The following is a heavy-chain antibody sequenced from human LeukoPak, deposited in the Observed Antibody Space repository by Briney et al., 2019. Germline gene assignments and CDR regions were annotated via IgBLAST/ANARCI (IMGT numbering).Heavy chain of an antibody. CDR2: IYHSGST. J-gene: IGHJ3*02. CDR3: PRDCKYYEFWSGYWNAFDI. Sequence: SETLSLTCTVSGYSISSGYYWGWIRQPPGKGLEWIGSIYHSGSTYYNPSLKSRVTISVDTSKHQVSLKVSCVTAEATPVYYCPRDCKYYEFWSGYWNAFDIWGQGTMVTVSS. V-gene: IGHV4-38-2*02. CDR1: GYSISSGYY. D-gene: IGHD3-3*01.